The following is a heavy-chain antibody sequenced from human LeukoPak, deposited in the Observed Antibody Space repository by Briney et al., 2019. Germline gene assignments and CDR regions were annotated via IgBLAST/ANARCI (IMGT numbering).Heavy chain of an antibody. Sequence: PGGSLRLSCAASGFTFSNYGMSWVRQAPGKGLEWVSAITASSSSTHDADSVQGRFTISRDNFKNTLYLQMNSLRAEDTAVYYCARDGRGYSGYDPFDYWGQGTLVTVSS. V-gene: IGHV3-23*01. CDR3: ARDGRGYSGYDPFDY. CDR2: ITASSSST. CDR1: GFTFSNYG. J-gene: IGHJ4*02. D-gene: IGHD5-12*01.